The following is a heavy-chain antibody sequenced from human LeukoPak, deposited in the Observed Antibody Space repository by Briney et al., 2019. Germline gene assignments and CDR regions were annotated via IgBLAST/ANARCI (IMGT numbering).Heavy chain of an antibody. J-gene: IGHJ3*02. CDR2: ISGSGGST. V-gene: IGHV3-23*01. CDR1: GFTFSSYA. CDR3: ARHIGFDAFDI. Sequence: QPGGSLRLSCAASGFTFSSYAMSWVRQAPGKGLEWVSGISGSGGSTYYADSVKGRFTISRHDSRNTLYLQMNSLRAEDTAVYYCARHIGFDAFDIWGQGTMVTVSS.